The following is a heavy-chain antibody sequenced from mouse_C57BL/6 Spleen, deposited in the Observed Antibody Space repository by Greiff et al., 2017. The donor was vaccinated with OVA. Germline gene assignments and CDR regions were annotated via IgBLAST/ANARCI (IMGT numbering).Heavy chain of an antibody. CDR2: FYPGSGSI. Sequence: QVQLQQSGAELVKPGASVKLSCKASGYTFTEYTIHWVKQRSGQGLVWLGWFYPGSGSIKYNENFKDKATLTAEKSSSKVYMELSRLSAEDAAVYVCARHGTTGYAMDYWGQGTSVTVSS. J-gene: IGHJ4*01. CDR3: ARHGTTGYAMDY. CDR1: GYTFTEYT. V-gene: IGHV1-62-2*01. D-gene: IGHD4-1*02.